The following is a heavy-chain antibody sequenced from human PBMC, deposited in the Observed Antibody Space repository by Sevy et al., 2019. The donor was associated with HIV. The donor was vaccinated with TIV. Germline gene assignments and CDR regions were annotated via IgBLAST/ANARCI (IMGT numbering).Heavy chain of an antibody. CDR1: GGSISSYY. D-gene: IGHD1-26*01. CDR3: ARDQGGSYSYYYYGMDV. CDR2: IYTSGST. Sequence: SENLSLTCTVSGGSISSYYWSWIRQPAGKGLEWIGRIYTSGSTNYNPSLKSRVTMSVDTSKNQFSLKLSSVTAADTAVYYCARDQGGSYSYYYYGMDVWGQGTTVTVSS. V-gene: IGHV4-4*07. J-gene: IGHJ6*02.